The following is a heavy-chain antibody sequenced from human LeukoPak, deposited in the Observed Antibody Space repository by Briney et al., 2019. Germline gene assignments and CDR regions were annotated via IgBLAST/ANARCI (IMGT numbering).Heavy chain of an antibody. CDR2: INHRGST. Sequence: LSETLSLTCAVYGGSFSDYYWTWIRQPPGKGLEWIGEINHRGSTHYNPSLKSRVTISVDKSKKQFSLKLSSVTAADTAVYYCATYSTGFDIWGQGTVVTVSS. D-gene: IGHD6-19*01. V-gene: IGHV4-34*01. CDR3: ATYSTGFDI. CDR1: GGSFSDYY. J-gene: IGHJ3*02.